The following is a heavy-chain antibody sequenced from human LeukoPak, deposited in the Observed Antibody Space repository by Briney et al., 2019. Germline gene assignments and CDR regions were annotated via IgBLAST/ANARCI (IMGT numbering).Heavy chain of an antibody. CDR3: ARNSMIRGGIDDY. J-gene: IGHJ4*02. CDR1: GGIFNIYA. D-gene: IGHD3-10*01. V-gene: IGHV1-69*13. Sequence: EASVKVSCKASGGIFNIYAISWVRQAPGQGLEWMGRIIPMFNKPNYAQEFQGRVTITADESTSTAYMELSSLRFEDTAVYYCARNSMIRGGIDDYWGQGTLVTVSS. CDR2: IIPMFNKP.